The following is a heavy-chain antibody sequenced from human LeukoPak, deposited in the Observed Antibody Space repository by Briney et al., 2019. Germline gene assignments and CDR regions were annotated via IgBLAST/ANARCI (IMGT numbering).Heavy chain of an antibody. V-gene: IGHV1-2*02. CDR2: INPNSGGT. Sequence: ASVKVSCKASGYTFTGYYMHWVRQAPGQGLEWMGWINPNSGGTNYAQKFQGRVTMTRDTSISTAYMELSRLRSDDTAVYYCASLLGGSHWLGAFDIWGQGTMVTVSS. CDR1: GYTFTGYY. CDR3: ASLLGGSHWLGAFDI. D-gene: IGHD1-26*01. J-gene: IGHJ3*02.